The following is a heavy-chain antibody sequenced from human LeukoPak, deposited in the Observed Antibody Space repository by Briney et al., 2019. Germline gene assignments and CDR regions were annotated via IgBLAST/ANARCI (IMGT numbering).Heavy chain of an antibody. Sequence: GGSLRLSCAASGFSFSSCTMHWVRQAPGKGLEYVSAISKNGDSTYYANSVKGRFTISRDNSKNTLYLQMGSLRAEDTAVYYCAELGITMIGGVWGKGTTVTISS. CDR3: AELGITMIGGV. D-gene: IGHD3-10*02. CDR2: ISKNGDST. CDR1: GFSFSSCT. V-gene: IGHV3-64*01. J-gene: IGHJ6*04.